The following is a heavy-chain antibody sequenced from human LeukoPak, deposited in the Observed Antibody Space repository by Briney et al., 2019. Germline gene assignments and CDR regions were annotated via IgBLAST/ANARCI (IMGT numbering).Heavy chain of an antibody. CDR1: GFTFSNYA. V-gene: IGHV3-30*04. CDR3: ARVRGIVATIGYFDY. D-gene: IGHD5-12*01. J-gene: IGHJ4*02. Sequence: GRSLRLSCAASGFTFSNYAMRWVRQAPGKGLEWVAVISYDGSTKYYADSVKGRFTISRDNSKNTLYLQTNSLRAEDTAVYYCARVRGIVATIGYFDYWGQGTLDTVSS. CDR2: ISYDGSTK.